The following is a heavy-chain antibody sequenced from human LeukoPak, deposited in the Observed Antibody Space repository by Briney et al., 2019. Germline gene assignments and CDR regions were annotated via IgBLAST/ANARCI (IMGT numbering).Heavy chain of an antibody. V-gene: IGHV4-34*01. CDR1: GGSFSGHY. CDR3: ARGVVSGRFGDYSYYMDV. D-gene: IGHD3-16*01. CDR2: VNDRGST. Sequence: SETLSLTCAVYGGSFSGHYWTWIRQPPGKGLQWIGEVNDRGSTNYNPSLKSRLTISEDKSKKQFSLRLPSVTAADTAVYYCARGVVSGRFGDYSYYMDVWGKGTTVTVSS. J-gene: IGHJ6*03.